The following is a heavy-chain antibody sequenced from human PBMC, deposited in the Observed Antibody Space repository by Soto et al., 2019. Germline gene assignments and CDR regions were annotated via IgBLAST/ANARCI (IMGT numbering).Heavy chain of an antibody. CDR1: GYTFTRYG. J-gene: IGHJ4*02. D-gene: IGHD6-13*01. CDR2: ISTYNGNT. Sequence: QVQLVQSGAEVKKPGASVKVSCKASGYTFTRYGITWVRQAPGQGLEWMGWISTYNGNTNYAQRVQGRVTMTTYTATNTAYMELGSLRSDDTAVYYCARTDSRPQDFDYWGQGTLFTVSS. CDR3: ARTDSRPQDFDY. V-gene: IGHV1-18*01.